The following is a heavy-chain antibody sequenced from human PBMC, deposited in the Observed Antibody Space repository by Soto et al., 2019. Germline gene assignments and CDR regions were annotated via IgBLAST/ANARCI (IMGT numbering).Heavy chain of an antibody. CDR2: IIPILGIA. CDR1: GGTFSSYT. D-gene: IGHD3-10*01. V-gene: IGHV1-69*02. J-gene: IGHJ4*02. CDR3: ASPALNYYGSGSYYY. Sequence: GASVKVSCKASGGTFSSYTISWVRQAPGQGLEWMGRIIPILGIANYAQKFQGRVTITADKSTSTAYMELSSLRSEDTAVYYCASPALNYYGSGSYYYWGQGTLVTVSS.